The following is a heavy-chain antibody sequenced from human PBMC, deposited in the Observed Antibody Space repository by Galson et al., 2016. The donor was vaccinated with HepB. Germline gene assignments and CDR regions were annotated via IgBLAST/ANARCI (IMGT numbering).Heavy chain of an antibody. CDR3: TLLQEHL. CDR1: GFTFDDYA. CDR2: ISWNSGSI. Sequence: SLRLSCAASGFTFDDYAVHWVRQAPGKGLEWVSGISWNSGSIGYADSVKGRFTISRDNAKKSLYLQMNSLHQGPIGLPPGTLLQEHLWG. V-gene: IGHV3-9*01. J-gene: IGHJ6*01.